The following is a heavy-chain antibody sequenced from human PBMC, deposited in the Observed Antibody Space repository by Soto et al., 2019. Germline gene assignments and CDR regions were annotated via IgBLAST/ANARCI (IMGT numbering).Heavy chain of an antibody. D-gene: IGHD1-1*01. CDR1: GFMFSSAW. CDR3: VEGWNDF. CDR2: IKSKNDGGAA. J-gene: IGHJ4*02. V-gene: IGHV3-15*01. Sequence: EVQVVESGGDLVEPGGSLRLSCVTSGFMFSSAWMSWVRQGPGKGLEWVARIKSKNDGGAADYAAPVNGRFSISRDHSTSTVYLQMSCLRAEDTALYYCVEGWNDFWGQGTLVTVSS.